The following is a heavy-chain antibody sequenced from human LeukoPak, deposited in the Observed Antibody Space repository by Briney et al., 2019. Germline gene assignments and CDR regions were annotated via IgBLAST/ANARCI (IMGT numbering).Heavy chain of an antibody. Sequence: PGGSLRLSCAASGFTVSSNYMSWLRQAPGKGLEWVSVIYSGGSTYYADSVKGRFTISRDNSKNTLYLQMNSLGAEDTAVYYCARARIAAAGYYFDYWGQGTLVTVSS. CDR2: IYSGGST. J-gene: IGHJ4*02. CDR1: GFTVSSNY. V-gene: IGHV3-53*01. CDR3: ARARIAAAGYYFDY. D-gene: IGHD6-13*01.